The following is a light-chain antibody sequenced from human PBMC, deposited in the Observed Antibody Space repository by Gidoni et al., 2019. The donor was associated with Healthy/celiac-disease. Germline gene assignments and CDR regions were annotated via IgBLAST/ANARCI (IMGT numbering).Light chain of an antibody. V-gene: IGLV3-21*02. CDR1: NLGSKS. CDR2: DVG. Sequence: SYVLTQPPAVSVAPGQPAIITFGGNNLGSKSVHWYQQMPAQAPVLVVYDVGARPSGIPERFSGSNSGNTATLTIRRVEAGDDADYYCQVWDSSSDHVVFGGGTKLPVL. CDR3: QVWDSSSDHVV. J-gene: IGLJ2*01.